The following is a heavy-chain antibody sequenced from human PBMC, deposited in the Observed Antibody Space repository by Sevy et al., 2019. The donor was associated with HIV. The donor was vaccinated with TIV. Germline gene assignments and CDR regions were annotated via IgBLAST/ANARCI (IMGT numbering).Heavy chain of an antibody. J-gene: IGHJ4*02. CDR2: ISGSGGST. CDR1: GFTFSSYA. D-gene: IGHD2-2*01. Sequence: GGSLRLSCVASGFTFSSYAMSWVRQAPGKGLEWVSAISGSGGSTYYADSVKGRFTISRDNSKNTLYLQMNSLRAEDTAVYYCAKDLESTGYCSSTSCQGIDYWGQGTLVTVSS. CDR3: AKDLESTGYCSSTSCQGIDY. V-gene: IGHV3-23*01.